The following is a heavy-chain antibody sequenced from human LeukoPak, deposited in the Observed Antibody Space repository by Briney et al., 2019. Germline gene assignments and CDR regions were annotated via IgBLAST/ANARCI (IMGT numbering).Heavy chain of an antibody. D-gene: IGHD2-2*01. CDR3: ARGKYQEYYFDY. J-gene: IGHJ4*02. V-gene: IGHV3-53*01. CDR2: IYAGVTT. CDR1: GFTFSSYW. Sequence: AGGSLRLSCAASGFTFSSYWMSWVRQAPGKGLEWVSVIYAGVTTYYADSVKGRFTISRDDSKNTLYLQMSSLRVEDTARYYCARGKYQEYYFDYWGQGTLVTVSS.